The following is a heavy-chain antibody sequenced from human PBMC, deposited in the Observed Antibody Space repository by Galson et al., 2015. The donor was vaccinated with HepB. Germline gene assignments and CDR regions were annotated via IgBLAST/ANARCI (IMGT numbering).Heavy chain of an antibody. J-gene: IGHJ5*02. CDR1: GGSISSYY. V-gene: IGHV4-4*07. D-gene: IGHD6-13*01. CDR3: ARDKPGEQQLANNWFDP. CDR2: IYTSGST. Sequence: SETLSLTCTVSGGSISSYYWSWIRQPAGKGLEWIGRIYTSGSTNYNPSLKSRVTMSVDTSKNQFSLKLSSVTAADTAVYYCARDKPGEQQLANNWFDPWGQGTLVTVSS.